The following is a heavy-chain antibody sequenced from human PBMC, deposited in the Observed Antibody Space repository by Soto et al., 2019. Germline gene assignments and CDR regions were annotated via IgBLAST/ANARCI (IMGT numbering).Heavy chain of an antibody. V-gene: IGHV1-2*04. Sequence: ASVKVSCKASGYTFTGYYMHWVRQAPGQGLEWMGWINPNSGGTNYAQKFQGWVTMTRDTSISTAYMELSRLRSDDTAVYYCATCTVYYYYGMDVWGQGTTVTVSS. CDR3: ATCTVYYYYGMDV. J-gene: IGHJ6*02. CDR2: INPNSGGT. CDR1: GYTFTGYY. D-gene: IGHD2-8*01.